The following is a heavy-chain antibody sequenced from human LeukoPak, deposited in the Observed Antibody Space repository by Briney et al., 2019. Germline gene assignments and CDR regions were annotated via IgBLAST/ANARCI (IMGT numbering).Heavy chain of an antibody. CDR1: GFTFSSYS. V-gene: IGHV3-21*01. CDR2: ISSSSSYI. D-gene: IGHD1-26*01. Sequence: GGSLRLSCAASGFTFSSYSMNWVRQAPGKGLEWVSSISSSSSYIYYADSVKGRFTISRDNSKNTLYLQMNSLRAEDTAVYYCAREGGATDYYYYYYMDVWGKGTTVTVSS. CDR3: AREGGATDYYYYYYMDV. J-gene: IGHJ6*03.